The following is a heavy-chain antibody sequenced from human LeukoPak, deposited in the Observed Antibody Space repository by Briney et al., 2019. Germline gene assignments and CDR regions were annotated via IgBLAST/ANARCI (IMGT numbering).Heavy chain of an antibody. D-gene: IGHD1-14*01. CDR1: ENSFTTSW. Sequence: GESLKISCKASENSFTTSWIGWVRQMPGRGLEWMGIIYPGDSDTRYSPSLQGQVTISADKSISTAYLQWSSLKASDTAMYYCANTRFKNLFDAFDIWGQGTMVTVSS. CDR2: IYPGDSDT. V-gene: IGHV5-51*01. J-gene: IGHJ3*02. CDR3: ANTRFKNLFDAFDI.